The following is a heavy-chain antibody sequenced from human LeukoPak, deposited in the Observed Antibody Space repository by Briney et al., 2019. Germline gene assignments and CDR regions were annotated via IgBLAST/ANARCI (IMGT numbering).Heavy chain of an antibody. CDR1: GYSFTNYW. Sequence: GESLKISCKGSGYSFTNYWIGWVRQMPGKGLEWMGIIYPGDSDTRYSTSFQGQVTISADKPISTAYLQWSSLKASDTAMYYCARTYVWGSYRSFDYWGQGTLVTVSS. D-gene: IGHD3-16*01. CDR3: ARTYVWGSYRSFDY. CDR2: IYPGDSDT. J-gene: IGHJ4*02. V-gene: IGHV5-51*04.